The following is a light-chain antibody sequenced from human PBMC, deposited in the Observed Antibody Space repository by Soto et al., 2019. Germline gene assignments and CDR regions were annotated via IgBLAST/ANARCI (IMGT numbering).Light chain of an antibody. CDR2: GAS. CDR1: QSVSNNY. Sequence: EIALTQSPATLSLSLGERATLSCRASQSVSNNYLAWYQQKPGQAPRLLIYGASSRATGVPDRFSGSGSGTDFTLTISRLESEDFAVYYCQHYGTAFGQGTKVDIK. CDR3: QHYGTA. V-gene: IGKV3-20*01. J-gene: IGKJ1*01.